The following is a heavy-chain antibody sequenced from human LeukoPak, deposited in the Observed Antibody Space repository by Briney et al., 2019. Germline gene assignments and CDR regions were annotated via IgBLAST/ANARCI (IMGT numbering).Heavy chain of an antibody. CDR1: GDSIRSSS. CDR2: VYYSEST. D-gene: IGHD6-13*01. V-gene: IGHV4-59*01. Sequence: SETLSLTCRVYGDSIRSSSWSWIRQSPGKGLEWIGYVYYSESTNYNPSLKSRVTISVDTSRNQFFLRLNSVTAVGSAVYYCAREQQSVFDPWGQGTLVAGSS. J-gene: IGHJ5*01. CDR3: AREQQSVFDP.